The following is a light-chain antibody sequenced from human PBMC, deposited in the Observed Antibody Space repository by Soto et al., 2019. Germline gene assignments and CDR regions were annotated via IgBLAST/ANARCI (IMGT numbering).Light chain of an antibody. Sequence: DIVLTQSPGTLSLSPGERATLSCRASESVSSTYLAWYQQKPGQAPSLLIYGASSRPTDIPDRFSGSGSGTDFTLTISRLEPEDFAVYYCQQYGGSPQTFGQGTKLDIK. V-gene: IGKV3-20*01. J-gene: IGKJ2*01. CDR3: QQYGGSPQT. CDR1: ESVSSTY. CDR2: GAS.